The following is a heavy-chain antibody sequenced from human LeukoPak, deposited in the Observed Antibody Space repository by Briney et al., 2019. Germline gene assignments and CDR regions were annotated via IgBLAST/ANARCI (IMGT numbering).Heavy chain of an antibody. J-gene: IGHJ6*03. Sequence: SQTLPLTCTVSGGSISSGSYYWSWTRQPAGKGLEWIGRIYTSGSTNYNPSLKSRVTISVDTSKNQFSLKLSSVTAADTAVYYCARVTSSGYYYYYMDVWGKGTTVTVSS. CDR1: GGSISSGSYY. CDR3: ARVTSSGYYYYYMDV. D-gene: IGHD3-22*01. V-gene: IGHV4-61*02. CDR2: IYTSGST.